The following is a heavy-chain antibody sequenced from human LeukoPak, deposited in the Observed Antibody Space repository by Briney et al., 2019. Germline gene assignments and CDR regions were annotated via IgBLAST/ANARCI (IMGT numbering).Heavy chain of an antibody. CDR1: GFTFSSYS. Sequence: KPGGSLRLSCAASGFTFSSYSMNWVRQAPGKGLEWVSSISSSSSYIYYAVSVKGRFTISRDNAKNSLYLQMNSLRAEDTAVYYCARDWVDVWGKGTTVTVSS. CDR2: ISSSSSYI. CDR3: ARDWVDV. J-gene: IGHJ6*04. D-gene: IGHD3-16*01. V-gene: IGHV3-21*01.